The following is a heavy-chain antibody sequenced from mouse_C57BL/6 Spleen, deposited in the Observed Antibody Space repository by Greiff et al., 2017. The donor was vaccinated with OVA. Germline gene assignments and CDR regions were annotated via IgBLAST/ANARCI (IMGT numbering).Heavy chain of an antibody. CDR3: ARERDDYEDYAMDY. CDR1: GFSLTSYA. CDR2: IWTGGGT. Sequence: VKLQESGPGLVAPSQSLSITCTVSGFSLTSYAISWVRQPPGQGLEWLGVIWTGGGTNYNSALKSKLSISKDNPKSQVFIKMNRLQTDDTARYYCARERDDYEDYAMDYWGQGTSVTVSS. V-gene: IGHV2-9-1*01. D-gene: IGHD2-4*01. J-gene: IGHJ4*01.